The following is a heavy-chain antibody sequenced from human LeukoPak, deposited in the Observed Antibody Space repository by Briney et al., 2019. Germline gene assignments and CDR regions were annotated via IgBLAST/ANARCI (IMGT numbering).Heavy chain of an antibody. CDR3: ARDLPPFGWFGDHYNWFDP. CDR2: TSAYNGNT. V-gene: IGHV1-18*01. J-gene: IGHJ5*02. CDR1: GYTFTGYG. D-gene: IGHD3-10*01. Sequence: ASVKVSCKASGYTFTGYGISWVRQAPGQGLEWMGWTSAYNGNTNYAQKLQGRVTMTTDTSTSTAYMELRSLRSDDTAVYYCARDLPPFGWFGDHYNWFDPWGQGTLVTVSS.